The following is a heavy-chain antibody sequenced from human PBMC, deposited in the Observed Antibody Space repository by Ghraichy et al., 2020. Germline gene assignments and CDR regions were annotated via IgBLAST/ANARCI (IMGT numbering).Heavy chain of an antibody. CDR1: GGSVSSGSYY. CDR2: IYDSGST. CDR3: ARGRIVGVTGYYFDN. D-gene: IGHD1-26*01. Sequence: SQTLSLTCIVSGGSVSSGSYYWSWIRQPPGKRLEWIGYIYDSGSTDYNPSLKSRVTIAADTSKNQFSLKLSSVTAAATAVYYCARGRIVGVTGYYFDNWGQGTLVTVSS. V-gene: IGHV4-61*01. J-gene: IGHJ4*02.